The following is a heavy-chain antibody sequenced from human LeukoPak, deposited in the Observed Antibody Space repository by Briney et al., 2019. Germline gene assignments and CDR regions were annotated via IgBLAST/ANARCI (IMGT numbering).Heavy chain of an antibody. V-gene: IGHV3-23*01. J-gene: IGHJ3*01. D-gene: IGHD6-13*01. CDR3: AKAILQRQVLGAFDF. CDR1: GFPFSTYA. CDR2: ISSAGDST. Sequence: GGSLRLSCEASGFPFSTYAMGWVRRAPGKGLEWVSAISSAGDSTYYADSVKGRFTISRDNSKNTLSLQMNSLGAEDTAVYSCAKAILQRQVLGAFDFWGQGTMVTVSS.